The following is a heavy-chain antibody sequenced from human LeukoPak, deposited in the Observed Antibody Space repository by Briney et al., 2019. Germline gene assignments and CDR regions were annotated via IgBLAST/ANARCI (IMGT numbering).Heavy chain of an antibody. CDR1: GGSISSYY. V-gene: IGHV4-59*01. CDR3: ARTTEGGYSYGYFYYYYMDV. J-gene: IGHJ6*03. Sequence: PSETLSLTCTVSGGSISSYYWSWIRQPPGKGLEGIGDIYYSGSTNYKSSLKSPVTISVDTSKNQFCLKLSSVTAADTAVYYCARTTEGGYSYGYFYYYYMDVWGKGTTVTISS. D-gene: IGHD5-18*01. CDR2: IYYSGST.